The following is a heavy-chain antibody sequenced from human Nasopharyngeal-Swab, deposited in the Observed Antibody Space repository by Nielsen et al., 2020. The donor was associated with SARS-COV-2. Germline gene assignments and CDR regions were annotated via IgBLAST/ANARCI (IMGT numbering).Heavy chain of an antibody. CDR1: GFTFSTYA. J-gene: IGHJ4*02. CDR2: ISYGGDNK. V-gene: IGHV3-30-3*01. CDR3: AREWINNFDY. D-gene: IGHD5-12*01. Sequence: GGSLRLSCAASGFTFSTYAMRWVRQAPGKGLEWVADISYGGDNKYYADSVKGRFTISRDNSKNTLYLQMNSLRAEDTAVYYCAREWINNFDYWGQGTLVTVSS.